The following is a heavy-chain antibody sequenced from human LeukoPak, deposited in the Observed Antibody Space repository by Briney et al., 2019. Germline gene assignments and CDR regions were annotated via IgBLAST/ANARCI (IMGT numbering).Heavy chain of an antibody. CDR3: AKGLGNWGPGDAFDI. CDR2: ISGSGGST. J-gene: IGHJ3*02. CDR1: GFTFSGYA. Sequence: PGGSLRLSCAASGFTFSGYAMSWVRQAPGKGLEWVSGISGSGGSTYYADSVKGRFTISRDNSKNTLYLQMNSLRAEDTAVYYCAKGLGNWGPGDAFDIWGQGTMVTVSS. V-gene: IGHV3-23*01. D-gene: IGHD7-27*01.